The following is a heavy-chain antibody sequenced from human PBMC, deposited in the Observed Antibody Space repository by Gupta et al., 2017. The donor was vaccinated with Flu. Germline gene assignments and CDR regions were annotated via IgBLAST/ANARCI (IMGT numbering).Heavy chain of an antibody. CDR1: GGSISRGGYY. J-gene: IGHJ4*02. CDR3: ARVETYDYDSSGYYFDY. V-gene: IGHV4-31*03. Sequence: QVQLPESGPGLVMPSQTLSPPCPVPGGSISRGGYYWSWIRQPPGKGLEWIGYIYYSGSTYYNPSLKSRVTISVDTSKNQFSLKLSSVTAADTAVYYCARVETYDYDSSGYYFDYWGQGTLVTVSS. CDR2: IYYSGST. D-gene: IGHD3-22*01.